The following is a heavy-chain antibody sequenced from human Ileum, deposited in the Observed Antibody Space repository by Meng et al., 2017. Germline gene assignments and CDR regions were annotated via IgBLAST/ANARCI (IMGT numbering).Heavy chain of an antibody. CDR3: AKSVNFDAGGYYP. CDR2: IYVDGRT. V-gene: IGHV3-66*01. CDR1: GFTVSVNY. J-gene: IGHJ5*02. Sequence: VQLVESGGGLVQPGGSLRLSCAAPGFTVSVNYMSWVRQAPGKGLEWVSCIYVDGRTYYADSVKGRFTIFRDSSKNTLYLQMNSLRAEDTAVYYCAKSVNFDAGGYYPWGQGTLVTVSS. D-gene: IGHD3-22*01.